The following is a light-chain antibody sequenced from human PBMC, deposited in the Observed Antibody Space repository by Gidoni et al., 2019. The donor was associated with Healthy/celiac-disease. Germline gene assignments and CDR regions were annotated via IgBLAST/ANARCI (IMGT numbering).Light chain of an antibody. CDR2: SNT. CDR1: SSNIGSNY. Sequence: QSVLTQPPSASGTPGQRVPISYSGSSSNIGSNYVYWYQQLPGTAPKLLIYSNTPRPSGVPDRFSGSKSGTSAFLAISGLRSEDEADYYCAAWDDSLSGLVVFGGGTKLTVL. J-gene: IGLJ2*01. V-gene: IGLV1-47*02. CDR3: AAWDDSLSGLVV.